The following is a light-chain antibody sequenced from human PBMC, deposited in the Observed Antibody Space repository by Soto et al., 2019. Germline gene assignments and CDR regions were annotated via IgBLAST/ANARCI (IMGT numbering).Light chain of an antibody. CDR1: QNINNY. Sequence: DIHMTQSPSSLSASVGHIFTITCQASQNINNYLNWYQQKPGRAPKLLIYDASNLEAGVPSRLRGSASGTDFTFTISRLQPEDIATYYCQQYETLPTFGHGTRLEIK. J-gene: IGKJ5*01. V-gene: IGKV1-33*01. CDR3: QQYETLPT. CDR2: DAS.